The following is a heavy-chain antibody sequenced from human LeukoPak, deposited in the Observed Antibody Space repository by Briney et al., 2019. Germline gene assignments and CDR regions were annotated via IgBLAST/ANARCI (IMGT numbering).Heavy chain of an antibody. D-gene: IGHD6-19*01. CDR2: IHYSGKV. Sequence: TSETLSLTCTVSGGSLRSSGHWWVWIRQPPGKGLEWIGSIHYSGKVYYNPSLKSRITTSVDTSTDQFSLRLSSATAADTAIYCCARQSGDQSSAWYFDAWGQGTLVTVSS. CDR1: GGSLRSSGHW. V-gene: IGHV4-39*01. J-gene: IGHJ4*02. CDR3: ARQSGDQSSAWYFDA.